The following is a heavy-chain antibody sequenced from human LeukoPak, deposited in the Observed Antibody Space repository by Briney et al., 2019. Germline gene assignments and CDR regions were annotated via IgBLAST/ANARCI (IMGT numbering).Heavy chain of an antibody. D-gene: IGHD2-2*01. CDR2: IYPGDSDT. V-gene: IGHV5-51*01. Sequence: GESLMISCKGSGYSFTSYWIGWVRQMPGKGLEWMGIIYPGDSDTRYSPSFQGQVTISADKSISTAYLQWSSLKASDTAMYSCARHEIVVVPAATHYYYYYYMDVWGKGTTVTVSS. CDR1: GYSFTSYW. J-gene: IGHJ6*03. CDR3: ARHEIVVVPAATHYYYYYYMDV.